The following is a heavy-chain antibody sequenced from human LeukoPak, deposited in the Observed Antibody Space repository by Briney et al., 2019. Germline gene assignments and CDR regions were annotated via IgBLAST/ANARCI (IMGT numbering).Heavy chain of an antibody. CDR1: GGSISSGGYY. Sequence: SETLSLTCTVSGGSISSGGYYWSWIRQHPGKGLEWIGYIYYSGSTYYNPSLKSRVTISVDTSKNQFSLKLSSVTAADTAVYYCARSGGYSEDSYFDYWGQGTLVTVSS. J-gene: IGHJ4*02. V-gene: IGHV4-31*03. D-gene: IGHD5-12*01. CDR3: ARSGGYSEDSYFDY. CDR2: IYYSGST.